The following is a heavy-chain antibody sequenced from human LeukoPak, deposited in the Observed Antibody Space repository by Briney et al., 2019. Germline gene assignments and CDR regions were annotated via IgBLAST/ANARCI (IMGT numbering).Heavy chain of an antibody. CDR2: IKQDGSEK. CDR1: GFSFSNYW. D-gene: IGHD1-26*01. J-gene: IGHJ4*02. V-gene: IGHV3-7*01. CDR3: AKSGSGSYAYYFDY. Sequence: GGSLRLSCVASGFSFSNYWMSWVRQAPEKGLEWVANIKQDGSEKYYVDSVKGRFTISRDDSKNTLYLQMNSLRAEDTAVYYCAKSGSGSYAYYFDYWGQGSLVTVSS.